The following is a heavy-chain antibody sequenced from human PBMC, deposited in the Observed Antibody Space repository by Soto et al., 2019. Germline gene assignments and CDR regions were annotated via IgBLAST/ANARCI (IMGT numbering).Heavy chain of an antibody. Sequence: SETLSLTCAVYGGSFSGFYWTWIRQPPGTGLEWIGEINHSGSTNYNPSLKSRVTISVDTSKNQFSLKLTSATPEDTAVYYCAREWGRMTTVTTHLDYWGQGTLVTVSS. V-gene: IGHV4-34*01. J-gene: IGHJ4*02. CDR2: INHSGST. CDR1: GGSFSGFY. CDR3: AREWGRMTTVTTHLDY. D-gene: IGHD4-4*01.